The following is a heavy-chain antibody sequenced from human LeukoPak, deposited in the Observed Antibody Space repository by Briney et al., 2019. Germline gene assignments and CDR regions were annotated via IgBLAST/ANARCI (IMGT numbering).Heavy chain of an antibody. CDR2: ISAYNGNT. D-gene: IGHD2-15*01. CDR3: ARSGCSGGSCYDYYYYGMDV. J-gene: IGHJ6*04. V-gene: IGHV1-18*01. CDR1: GYTFTSYG. Sequence: ASVKVSCKASGYTFTSYGISWVRQAPGQGLEWMGWISAYNGNTNYAQKLQGRVTMTSDTSTSTAYMEPRSLRSEDTAVYYCARSGCSGGSCYDYYYYGMDVWGKGTTVTVSS.